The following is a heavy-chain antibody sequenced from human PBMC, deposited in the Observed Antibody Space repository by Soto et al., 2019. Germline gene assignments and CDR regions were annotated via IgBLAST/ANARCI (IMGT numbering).Heavy chain of an antibody. V-gene: IGHV3-9*01. CDR1: GFTFDDFA. J-gene: IGHJ4*02. CDR2: ISWNSGSI. Sequence: EVQLVESGGGLVQSGRSLRLSCAASGFTFDDFAMHWVRQAPGKGLEWVSGISWNSGSIGYADSVKGRFTISRDNARNSLYLQMNSLRAEDTAFYYCAKTPSYGYYSYFDYWGQGTLVTVSS. D-gene: IGHD3-22*01. CDR3: AKTPSYGYYSYFDY.